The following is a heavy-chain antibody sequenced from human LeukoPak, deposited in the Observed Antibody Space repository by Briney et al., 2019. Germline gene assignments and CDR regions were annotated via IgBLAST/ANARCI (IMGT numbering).Heavy chain of an antibody. CDR2: IYYSGST. D-gene: IGHD3-9*01. Sequence: SETLSLTCTVSGGSISNYYWSWIRQPPGKGLEWIGYIYYSGSTNYNPSLKSRVTISVDTSKNQFSLKLSSVTAADTAVYYCARDSRRYFESNWFGPWGQGTLVTVSS. CDR3: ARDSRRYFESNWFGP. CDR1: GGSISNYY. V-gene: IGHV4-59*01. J-gene: IGHJ5*02.